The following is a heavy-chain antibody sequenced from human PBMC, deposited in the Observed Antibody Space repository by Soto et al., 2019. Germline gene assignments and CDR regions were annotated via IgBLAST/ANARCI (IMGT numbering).Heavy chain of an antibody. CDR1: GFTFRSYV. V-gene: IGHV3-30*19. D-gene: IGHD3-16*01. Sequence: QVQLVESGGGVVQPGTSLRVSCVGSGFTFRSYVIHWVRQAPGKGLEWVALTSYDGSDKYYGDSVRGRFTISRDNSRNTVDLQMNRLRLEDTALYYCARWGTTGGLVVWGQGTMVSVSS. J-gene: IGHJ1*01. CDR2: TSYDGSDK. CDR3: ARWGTTGGLVV.